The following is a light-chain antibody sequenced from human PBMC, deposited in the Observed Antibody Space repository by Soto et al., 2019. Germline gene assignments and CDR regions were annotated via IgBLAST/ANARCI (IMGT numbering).Light chain of an antibody. CDR3: SAYSGNSKII. Sequence: QSALTQPASVSGSPGQSVTISCTGPSDDVGDHNFVCWYQQHPGKAPKLIIYEVTKRPSGVPDRFSGSKSGNTASLTVSGLQAEDEADYFCSAYSGNSKIIFGGGTKVTVL. CDR2: EVT. V-gene: IGLV2-8*01. CDR1: SDDVGDHNF. J-gene: IGLJ2*01.